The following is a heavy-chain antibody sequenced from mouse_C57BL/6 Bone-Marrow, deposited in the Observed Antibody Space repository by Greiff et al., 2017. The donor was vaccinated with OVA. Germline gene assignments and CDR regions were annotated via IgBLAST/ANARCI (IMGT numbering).Heavy chain of an antibody. CDR2: INYDGSST. D-gene: IGHD1-1*02. CDR3: ASEAAVAFGLQRWYYFDY. Sequence: EVNLVESEGGLVQPGSSMKLSCTASGFTFSDYYMAWVRQVPEQGLEWVANINYDGSSTYYLHSLKSRFIISRDNASNILYLQLSSLKSEDTATDYCASEAAVAFGLQRWYYFDYWGQGTTLTVSS. J-gene: IGHJ2*01. CDR1: GFTFSDYY. V-gene: IGHV5-16*01.